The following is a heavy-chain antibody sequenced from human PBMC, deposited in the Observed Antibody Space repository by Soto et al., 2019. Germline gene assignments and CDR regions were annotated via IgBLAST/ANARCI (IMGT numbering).Heavy chain of an antibody. J-gene: IGHJ6*02. CDR3: AKEPGDCSGGSCYSGYYYYGMDV. CDR2: IRPDGSGS. CDR1: GFTFSTSW. V-gene: IGHV3-7*03. D-gene: IGHD2-15*01. Sequence: GSLRLSCAASGFTFSTSWINWVRQAPGKGLEWVATIRPDGSGSYYVDSVKGRFTISRDNAKISLYLQMYSLRAEDTAVYYCAKEPGDCSGGSCYSGYYYYGMDVWGQGTTVTVSS.